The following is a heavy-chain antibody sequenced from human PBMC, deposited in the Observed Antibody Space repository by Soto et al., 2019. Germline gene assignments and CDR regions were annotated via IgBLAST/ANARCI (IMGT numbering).Heavy chain of an antibody. CDR3: ARAGITMVRGKGAFDI. V-gene: IGHV4-59*01. CDR1: GGSISSYY. Sequence: SQTLSLTCPVSGGSISSYYWSWIRQPPGKGLEWIGYIYYSGSTNYNPSLKSRVTISVDTSKNQFSLKLSSVTAADTAVYYCARAGITMVRGKGAFDIWGQGTMVPVSS. J-gene: IGHJ3*02. D-gene: IGHD3-10*01. CDR2: IYYSGST.